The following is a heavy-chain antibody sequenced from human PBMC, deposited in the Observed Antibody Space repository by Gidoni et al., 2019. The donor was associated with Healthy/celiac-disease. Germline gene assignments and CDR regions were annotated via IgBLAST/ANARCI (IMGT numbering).Heavy chain of an antibody. Sequence: EVQLVESGGGLVQPGRSLRLSCTASGFTFGDYAMSWFRQAPGKGLEWVGVIRSKAYGGTTEYAASVKGRFTISRDDSKSIAYLQMNSLKTEDTAVYYCTRQDIVVVPAAIAYWGQGTLVTVSS. D-gene: IGHD2-2*01. CDR3: TRQDIVVVPAAIAY. CDR2: IRSKAYGGTT. J-gene: IGHJ4*02. CDR1: GFTFGDYA. V-gene: IGHV3-49*03.